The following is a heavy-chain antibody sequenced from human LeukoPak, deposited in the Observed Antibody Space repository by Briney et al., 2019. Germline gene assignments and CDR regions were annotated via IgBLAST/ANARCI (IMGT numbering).Heavy chain of an antibody. V-gene: IGHV3-23*01. D-gene: IGHD3-9*01. CDR1: GFTFSSYA. Sequence: GGSLRLSCAASGFTFSSYAMSWVCQAPGKRLEWVSAISGSGGSTYYADSVKGRFTISRDNSKNTLYLQMNSLRAEDTAVYYCASLFGYYDILTGPVDYWGQGTLVTVSS. CDR2: ISGSGGST. CDR3: ASLFGYYDILTGPVDY. J-gene: IGHJ4*02.